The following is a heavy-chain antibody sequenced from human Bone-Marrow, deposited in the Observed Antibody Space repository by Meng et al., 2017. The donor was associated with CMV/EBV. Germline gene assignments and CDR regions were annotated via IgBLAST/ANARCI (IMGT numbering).Heavy chain of an antibody. V-gene: IGHV3-7*01. CDR2: IKQDGSEK. CDR1: GFTFSSYW. CDR3: ARHLANSSGYDY. Sequence: GESLKISCAASGFTFSSYWMSWVRQAPGKGLEWVANIKQDGSEKYYVDSVKGRFTISRDNAKNSLYLQMNSLRAEDTAAYYCARHLANSSGYDYWGQGTLVTVS. J-gene: IGHJ4*02. D-gene: IGHD3-22*01.